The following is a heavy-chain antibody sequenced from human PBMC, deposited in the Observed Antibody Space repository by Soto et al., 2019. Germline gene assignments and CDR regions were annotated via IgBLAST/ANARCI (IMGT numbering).Heavy chain of an antibody. Sequence: SGGSLRLSCAASGFTFSSYEMNWVRQSPGKGLEWVSYISSSGSTIYYADSVKGRFTISRDNAKNSLYLQMNSLRAEDTAVYYCARDSASGYGVYYYYYGMDVWGQGTTVTVSS. CDR3: ARDSASGYGVYYYYYGMDV. CDR1: GFTFSSYE. J-gene: IGHJ6*02. CDR2: ISSSGSTI. V-gene: IGHV3-48*03. D-gene: IGHD5-12*01.